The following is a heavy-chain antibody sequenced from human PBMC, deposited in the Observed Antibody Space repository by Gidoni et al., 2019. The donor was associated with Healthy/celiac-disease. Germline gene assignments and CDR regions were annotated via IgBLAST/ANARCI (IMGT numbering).Heavy chain of an antibody. CDR3: ARQAVAGRGGGWFDP. CDR1: GFTVSSNY. V-gene: IGHV3-66*02. CDR2: IYSGGST. J-gene: IGHJ5*02. Sequence: EVQLVESGGGLVQPGGSLRLSCAASGFTVSSNYMSWVRQAPGKGLEWVSVIYSGGSTYYADSVKGRFTISRDNSKNTLYLQMNSLRAEDTAVYYCARQAVAGRGGGWFDPWGQGTLVTVSS. D-gene: IGHD6-19*01.